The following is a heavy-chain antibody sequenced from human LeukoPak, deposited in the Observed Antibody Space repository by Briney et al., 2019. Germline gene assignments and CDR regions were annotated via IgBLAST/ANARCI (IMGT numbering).Heavy chain of an antibody. D-gene: IGHD6-19*01. V-gene: IGHV3-23*01. Sequence: PGGSLRLSCAASGFIFSDFDMSWLRQAPGKGLEWFSAISHSGRSTYYADSGKGRFTISRDNSKNTLYLEMNSLRADDTAVYYCAKAVAVALDYWGQGTLVTVSS. CDR1: GFIFSDFD. J-gene: IGHJ4*02. CDR3: AKAVAVALDY. CDR2: ISHSGRST.